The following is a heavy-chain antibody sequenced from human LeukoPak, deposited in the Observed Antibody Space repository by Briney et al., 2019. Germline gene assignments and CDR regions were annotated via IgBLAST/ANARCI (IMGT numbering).Heavy chain of an antibody. CDR1: GFTFSSYA. V-gene: IGHV3-23*01. J-gene: IGHJ4*02. Sequence: GRSLRLSCAASGFTFSSYAMSWVRQAPGKGLEWVSAISGSGGSTYYADSVKGRFTISRDNSKNTLYLQMNSLRAEDTAVYYCARARIAPADRKYYFDYWGQGTLVTVSS. CDR2: ISGSGGST. CDR3: ARARIAPADRKYYFDY. D-gene: IGHD6-25*01.